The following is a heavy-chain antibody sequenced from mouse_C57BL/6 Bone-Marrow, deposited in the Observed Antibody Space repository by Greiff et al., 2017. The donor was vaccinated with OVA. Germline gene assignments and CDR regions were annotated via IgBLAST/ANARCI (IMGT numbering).Heavy chain of an antibody. Sequence: EVKLQESGGGLVKPGGSLKLSCAASGFTFSSYAMSWVRQTPEKRLEWVATISDGGSYTYYPDNVKGRFTISRDNAKNNLYLQMSHLKSEDTAMYYCARKLGRKGLAYWGQGTLVTVSA. CDR2: ISDGGSYT. J-gene: IGHJ3*01. CDR3: ARKLGRKGLAY. D-gene: IGHD4-1*01. CDR1: GFTFSSYA. V-gene: IGHV5-4*03.